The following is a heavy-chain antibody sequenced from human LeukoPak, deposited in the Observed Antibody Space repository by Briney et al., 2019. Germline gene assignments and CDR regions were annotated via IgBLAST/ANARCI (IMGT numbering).Heavy chain of an antibody. CDR2: IYHSGST. Sequence: SEILSLTCAVSGGSISSGGYSWSWIRQPPGKGLEWIGYIYHSGSTYYNPSLKSRVTISVDRSKNQFSLKLSSVTAADTAVYYCARDQGGFLGYWGQGTLVTVSS. V-gene: IGHV4-30-2*01. J-gene: IGHJ4*02. D-gene: IGHD5-12*01. CDR3: ARDQGGFLGY. CDR1: GGSISSGGYS.